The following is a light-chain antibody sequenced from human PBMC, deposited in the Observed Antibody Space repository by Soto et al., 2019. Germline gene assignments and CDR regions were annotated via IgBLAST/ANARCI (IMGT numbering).Light chain of an antibody. J-gene: IGKJ1*01. Sequence: DIQITQSPSTLSGSVGDGVTITCRASQTISSWLAWYQQKPGKAPKLLIYKASSLESGVPSRFSGSGSGTEFTLTISSLQPDDFATYCCQQYNSYPWTCGQGTKGDIK. V-gene: IGKV1-5*03. CDR1: QTISSW. CDR2: KAS. CDR3: QQYNSYPWT.